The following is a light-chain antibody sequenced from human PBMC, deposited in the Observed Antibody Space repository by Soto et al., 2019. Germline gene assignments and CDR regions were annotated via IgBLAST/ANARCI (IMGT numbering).Light chain of an antibody. Sequence: QSVLTQPASVSGSPGQSITISCTGTSSDIGGYNYVSWYQQHPDKAPQLMIYGVSNRPSGISNRFSASKSGNTASLTISGLQAEDEADYYCSSYSSGSTLVVFGGGTQLTAL. CDR1: SSDIGGYNY. V-gene: IGLV2-14*01. CDR2: GVS. J-gene: IGLJ2*01. CDR3: SSYSSGSTLVV.